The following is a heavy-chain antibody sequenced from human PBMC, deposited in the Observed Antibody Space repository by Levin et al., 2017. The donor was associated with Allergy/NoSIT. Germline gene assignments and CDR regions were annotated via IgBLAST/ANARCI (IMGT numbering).Heavy chain of an antibody. V-gene: IGHV3-66*01. CDR1: GFTVSSNY. CDR3: ARDPGLSSYGDYYYYYYGMDV. J-gene: IGHJ6*02. CDR2: IYSGGST. Sequence: GESLKISCAASGFTVSSNYMSWVRQAPGKGLEWVSVIYSGGSTYYADSVKGRFTISRDNSKNTLYLQMNSLRAEDTAVYYCARDPGLSSYGDYYYYYYGMDVWGQGTTVTVSS. D-gene: IGHD4-17*01.